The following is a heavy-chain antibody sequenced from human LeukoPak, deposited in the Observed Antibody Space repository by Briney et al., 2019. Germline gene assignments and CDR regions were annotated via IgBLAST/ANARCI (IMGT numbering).Heavy chain of an antibody. V-gene: IGHV1-2*02. CDR2: INPNSGVT. Sequence: ASVQVSCKASGYTFTDYYIHWVRQAPGQGLECMGWINPNSGVTNYAQKFQGRVTMTRDTSISTAYMELSRLRSDDTAVYYCARIPYYYGSMRDRNGDYWGQGTLVTVSS. D-gene: IGHD3-10*01. J-gene: IGHJ4*02. CDR3: ARIPYYYGSMRDRNGDY. CDR1: GYTFTDYY.